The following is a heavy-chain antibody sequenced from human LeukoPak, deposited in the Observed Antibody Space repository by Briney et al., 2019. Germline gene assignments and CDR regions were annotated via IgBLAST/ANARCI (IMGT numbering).Heavy chain of an antibody. CDR3: ARVPPTDYDFWSGYYLLDAFDI. CDR1: GVSISSGGYY. D-gene: IGHD3-3*01. V-gene: IGHV4-31*03. Sequence: SETLSLTCTVSGVSISSGGYYWSWIRQHPGKGLEWIGYIYYSGSTYYNPSLKSRVTISVDTSKNQFSLKLSSVTAADTAVYYCARVPPTDYDFWSGYYLLDAFDIWGQGTMVTVSS. J-gene: IGHJ3*02. CDR2: IYYSGST.